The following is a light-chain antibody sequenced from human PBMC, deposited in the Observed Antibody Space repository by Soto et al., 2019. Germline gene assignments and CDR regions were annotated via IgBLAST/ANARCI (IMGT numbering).Light chain of an antibody. J-gene: IGKJ1*01. Sequence: IVLTQSPGTLSLSPGERGALSCRASQSVSSNYVAWYQQKPVQAPRLLISGASNRATGTPDMFRGGGSGTDFTLTITRLEPEVFAVYYCHQYGSAPWTFGQGTKVDI. CDR1: QSVSSNY. CDR2: GAS. CDR3: HQYGSAPWT. V-gene: IGKV3-20*01.